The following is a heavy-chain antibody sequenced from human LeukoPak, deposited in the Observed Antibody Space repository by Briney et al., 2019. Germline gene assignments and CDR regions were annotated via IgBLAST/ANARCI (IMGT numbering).Heavy chain of an antibody. CDR2: INPSGGST. Sequence: ASVKVSCKASGYTFTGYYMHWVRQAPGQGLEWMGIINPSGGSTSYAQKFQGRVTMTRDTSTSTVYMELSSLRSEDTAVYYCARDLMVRGVYYYYGMDVWGQGTTVAVSS. CDR3: ARDLMVRGVYYYYGMDV. CDR1: GYTFTGYY. V-gene: IGHV1-46*01. D-gene: IGHD3-10*01. J-gene: IGHJ6*02.